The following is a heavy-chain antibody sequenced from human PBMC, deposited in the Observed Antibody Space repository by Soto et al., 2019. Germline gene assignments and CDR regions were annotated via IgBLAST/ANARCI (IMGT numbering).Heavy chain of an antibody. CDR1: GDSVSSVGFH. J-gene: IGHJ4*02. D-gene: IGHD3-3*01. V-gene: IGHV4-30-4*01. CDR2: IYNGGST. CDR3: ARAPVGLDTISYFDY. Sequence: SETLSLTCTVSGDSVSSVGFHWAWLRRPPGKGLEWIGYIYNGGSTYYRPSLESRMHMSLGATRDHYSLRLTSVTAADTAVYFCARAPVGLDTISYFDYWGQGKLVTVSS.